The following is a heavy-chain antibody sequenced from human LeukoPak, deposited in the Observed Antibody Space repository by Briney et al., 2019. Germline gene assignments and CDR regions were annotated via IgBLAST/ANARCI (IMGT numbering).Heavy chain of an antibody. V-gene: IGHV1-69*06. J-gene: IGHJ5*02. CDR2: LIPIFGTA. D-gene: IGHD2-2*01. Sequence: SVKVSCKASVGTFSSYAISWVRQAPGQGLEWLGGLIPIFGTANYAQKFQGRVKITADKSTSTANMELSSLRSEDKAVYYCARAPAGYCSSTSCYNWFDPWGQGTLVTVSS. CDR3: ARAPAGYCSSTSCYNWFDP. CDR1: VGTFSSYA.